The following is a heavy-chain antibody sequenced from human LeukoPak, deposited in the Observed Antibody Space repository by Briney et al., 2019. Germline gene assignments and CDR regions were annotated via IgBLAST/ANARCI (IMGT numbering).Heavy chain of an antibody. J-gene: IGHJ6*03. Sequence: GGSLRLSCAASGFTFDDYGMSWVRQAPGKGLEWVSGINWNGGSTGYADSVKGRFTISRDNAKNSLYLQMNSLRAEDTALYHCARESSSSWYEIYYYYYMDVWGKGTTVTVSS. D-gene: IGHD6-13*01. CDR1: GFTFDDYG. V-gene: IGHV3-20*01. CDR2: INWNGGST. CDR3: ARESSSSWYEIYYYYYMDV.